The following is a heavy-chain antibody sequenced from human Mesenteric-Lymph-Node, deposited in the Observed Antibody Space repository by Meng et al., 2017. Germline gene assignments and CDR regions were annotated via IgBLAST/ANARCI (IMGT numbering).Heavy chain of an antibody. CDR1: GGSSSSVY. J-gene: IGHJ4*02. D-gene: IGHD5-18*01. V-gene: IGHV4-59*01. CDR2: IYYGGNT. CDR3: ARGSRGYSYG. Sequence: HVQLEKPCPGLVQPSETLSLTCSVSGGSSSSVYWCNWVAQFPGKGLEWIGYIYYGGNTNYNPSLKSRVTISSDTSKNQFSLKLRSVTAADKAVYYCARGSRGYSYGWGQGTLVTVSS.